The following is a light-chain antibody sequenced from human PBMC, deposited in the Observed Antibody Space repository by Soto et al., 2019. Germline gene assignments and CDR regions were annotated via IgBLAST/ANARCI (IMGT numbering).Light chain of an antibody. V-gene: IGKV1-39*01. Sequence: DIQMTQSASSLSSSVGASVTITCRASPSIRNYLNLYQQKPGKAPNLLVYAASSLQSGVPSRFSGSGSWTDFTLTISSLQPEYVATDYYQQSYSTPFTFGPGTKVDIK. CDR1: PSIRNY. CDR2: AAS. J-gene: IGKJ3*01. CDR3: QQSYSTPFT.